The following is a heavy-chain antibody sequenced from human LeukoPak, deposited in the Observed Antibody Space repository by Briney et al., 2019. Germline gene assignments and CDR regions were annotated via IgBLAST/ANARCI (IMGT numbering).Heavy chain of an antibody. D-gene: IGHD6-19*01. CDR3: AKIALGSASDS. CDR1: GFTFSDYA. V-gene: IGHV3-23*01. CDR2: ISDDGSRT. J-gene: IGHJ5*01. Sequence: GGSLRLSCAASGFTFSDYAMRWVRQAAGKGLEWVSSISDDGSRTYYADSVKGRFTISSDSSKNTLYLQMNNLRVKDTAIYYCAKIALGSASDSWGHGTLVTVSS.